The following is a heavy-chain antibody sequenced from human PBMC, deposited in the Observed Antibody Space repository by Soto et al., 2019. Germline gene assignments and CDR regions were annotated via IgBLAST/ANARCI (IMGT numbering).Heavy chain of an antibody. CDR2: ISGSGGST. D-gene: IGHD1-1*01. CDR1: GFTFSSYA. J-gene: IGHJ6*02. Sequence: GGSPRLSCAASGFTFSSYAMSWVRQAPGKGLEWVSAISGSGGSTYYADSVKGRFTISRDNSKNTLYLQMNSLRAEDTAVYYCAPTGTTGYYYYYGMDVWGQGTTVTVSS. V-gene: IGHV3-23*01. CDR3: APTGTTGYYYYYGMDV.